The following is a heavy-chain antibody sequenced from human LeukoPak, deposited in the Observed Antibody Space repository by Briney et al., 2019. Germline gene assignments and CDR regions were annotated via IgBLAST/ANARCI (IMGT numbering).Heavy chain of an antibody. CDR1: GFTFDDYA. CDR2: ISWNSGSI. CDR3: AKDIAGTGYYYGMDV. V-gene: IGHV3-9*01. J-gene: IGHJ6*02. D-gene: IGHD7-27*01. Sequence: PGGSLRLSCAASGFTFDDYAMHWVRQAPGKGLEWVSGISWNSGSIGYADSVKGRFAVSRDSAKNSLYLQMNSLRAEDTALYYCAKDIAGTGYYYGMDVWGQGTTVTVSS.